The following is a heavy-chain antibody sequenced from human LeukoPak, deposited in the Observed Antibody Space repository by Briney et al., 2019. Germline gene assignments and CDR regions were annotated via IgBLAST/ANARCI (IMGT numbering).Heavy chain of an antibody. CDR1: GFSFSDHW. CDR3: ARDLGWLQSDY. J-gene: IGHJ4*02. CDR2: IKKDGSGQ. Sequence: GGSLRLSCVASGFSFSDHWMNWFRQAPGKGLEWVATIKKDGSGQYYVDSMKGRFTISRDNAKNSVYLQINSLRAEDTAVYYCARDLGWLQSDYWGQGTLVTVSS. D-gene: IGHD5-24*01. V-gene: IGHV3-7*01.